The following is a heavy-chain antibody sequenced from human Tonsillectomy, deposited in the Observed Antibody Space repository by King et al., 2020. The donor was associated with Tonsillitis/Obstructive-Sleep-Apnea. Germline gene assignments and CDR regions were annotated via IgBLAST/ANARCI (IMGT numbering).Heavy chain of an antibody. CDR3: AKDQAWTEHNWFDP. V-gene: IGHV3-30*18. CDR1: GFTFSSYG. J-gene: IGHJ5*02. CDR2: ISYDGSKK. D-gene: IGHD3/OR15-3a*01. Sequence: VQLVESGGGVVQPGRSLRLSCAASGFTFSSYGMHWVRQAPGKGLEWVAVISYDGSKKYYADSVKGRFTISRDNSKNTLYLQMNNLRGKDTAVYYCAKDQAWTEHNWFDPWGQGTLVTVSS.